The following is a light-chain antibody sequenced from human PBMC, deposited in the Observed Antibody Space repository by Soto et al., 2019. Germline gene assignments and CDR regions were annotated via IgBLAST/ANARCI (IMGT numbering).Light chain of an antibody. Sequence: LTHSPDTLSLSPGERATLSCSASQTVSSNYLAWCQQRPGQAPRLLTYGASTRAAGIPDRFSGSGSGTDFTLTITRLEPEDSAVYFCQQYTGPPNTFGQGTRLEIK. V-gene: IGKV3-20*01. J-gene: IGKJ5*01. CDR1: QTVSSNY. CDR3: QQYTGPPNT. CDR2: GAS.